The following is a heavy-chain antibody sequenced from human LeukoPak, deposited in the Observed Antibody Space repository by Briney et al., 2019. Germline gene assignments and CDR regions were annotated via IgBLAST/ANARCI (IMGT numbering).Heavy chain of an antibody. V-gene: IGHV4-38-2*02. Sequence: PSETLSLTCAVSGFSISLGYYWVWIRQPAGQGLEWIGSIHPSGTTFYNSSLNSRITMTIDAPKNQFSLRLSLVTAVDTAVYFCATERERRITDWGQGTLVTVSS. J-gene: IGHJ4*02. CDR2: IHPSGTT. D-gene: IGHD1-1*01. CDR3: ATERERRITD. CDR1: GFSISLGYY.